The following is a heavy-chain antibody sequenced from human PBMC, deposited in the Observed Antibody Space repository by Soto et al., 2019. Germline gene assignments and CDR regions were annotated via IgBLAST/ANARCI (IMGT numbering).Heavy chain of an antibody. CDR3: ASVATMIVVVTDDAFDI. J-gene: IGHJ3*02. CDR1: GYSFTSYW. Sequence: GESLKICCKGSGYSFTSYWISWVRQMPGKGLEWMGRIDPSDSYTNYSPSFQGHVTISADKSISTAYLQWSSLKASDTAMYYCASVATMIVVVTDDAFDIWGQGTMVTVSS. D-gene: IGHD3-22*01. V-gene: IGHV5-10-1*01. CDR2: IDPSDSYT.